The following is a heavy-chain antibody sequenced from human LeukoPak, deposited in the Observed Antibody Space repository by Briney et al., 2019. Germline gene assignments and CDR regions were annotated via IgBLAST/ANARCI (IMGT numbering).Heavy chain of an antibody. D-gene: IGHD6-19*01. CDR1: GFTFSSYE. V-gene: IGHV3-48*03. Sequence: GGSLRLSYAASGFTFSSYEMNWVRQAPGKGLEWVSYISSSGSTIYYADSVKGRFTISRDNAKNSLYLQMNSLRAEDTAVYYCARDGSGWPYYYYGMDVWGQGTTVTVSS. J-gene: IGHJ6*02. CDR3: ARDGSGWPYYYYGMDV. CDR2: ISSSGSTI.